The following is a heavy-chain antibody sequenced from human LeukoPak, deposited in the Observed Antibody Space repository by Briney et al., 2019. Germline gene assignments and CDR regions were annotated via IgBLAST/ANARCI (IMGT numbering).Heavy chain of an antibody. J-gene: IGHJ4*02. Sequence: GGSLRLSCVASGFTFKNYVMNWVRQAPGKGLEWLATIYGSGVSISYADSVKGRFTISRDNSNNTLYLQMNSLRAEDTAVYYCARQGGGGYYYDSSGYYYDYWGQGTLVTVSS. CDR3: ARQGGGGYYYDSSGYYYDY. CDR1: GFTFKNYV. D-gene: IGHD3-22*01. CDR2: IYGSGVSI. V-gene: IGHV3-23*01.